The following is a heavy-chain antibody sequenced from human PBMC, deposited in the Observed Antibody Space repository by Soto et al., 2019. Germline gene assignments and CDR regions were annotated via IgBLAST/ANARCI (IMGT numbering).Heavy chain of an antibody. V-gene: IGHV4-59*01. J-gene: IGHJ6*02. CDR2: IYYSGST. CDR3: ARHNSLFHYYYSGMDV. CDR1: GGSISSYY. D-gene: IGHD1-20*01. Sequence: SETLSLTCTVSGGSISSYYWSWIRQPPGKGLEWIGYIYYSGSTNYNPSLKSRVTISVDTSKNQFSLKLSSVTAADTAVYYCARHNSLFHYYYSGMDVWGQWTTVTVSS.